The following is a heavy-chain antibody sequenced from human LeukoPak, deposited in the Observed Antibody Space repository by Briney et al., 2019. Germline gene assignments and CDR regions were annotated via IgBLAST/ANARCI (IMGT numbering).Heavy chain of an antibody. J-gene: IGHJ4*02. CDR2: VYTSGNT. CDR3: AAFRQWLVILDY. V-gene: IGHV4-4*07. D-gene: IGHD6-19*01. CDR1: GGSMSSYY. Sequence: SETLSLTCTVSGGSMSSYYWSWIRQPAGKGLEWIGRVYTSGNTNYNPSLKSRVTMSVDTSKNQFSLKLTSVTAADTAVYYCAAFRQWLVILDYWGQGTLVTVSS.